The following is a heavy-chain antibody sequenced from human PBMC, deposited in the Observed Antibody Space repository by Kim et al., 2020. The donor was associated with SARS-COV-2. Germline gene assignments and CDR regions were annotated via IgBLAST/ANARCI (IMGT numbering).Heavy chain of an antibody. CDR2: IYYSGST. J-gene: IGHJ6*02. Sequence: SETLSLTCTVSGGSISSGDYYWSWIRQPPGKGPEWIGYIYYSGSTYYNPSLKSRVTISVDTSKNQFSLKLSSVTAADTAVYYCASRVVPAASSTYYYYGMDVWGQGTTVTVSS. CDR3: ASRVVPAASSTYYYYGMDV. D-gene: IGHD2-2*01. CDR1: GGSISSGDYY. V-gene: IGHV4-30-4*01.